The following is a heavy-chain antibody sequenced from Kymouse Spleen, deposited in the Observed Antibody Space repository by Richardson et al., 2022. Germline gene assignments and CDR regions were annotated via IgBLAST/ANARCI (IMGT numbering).Heavy chain of an antibody. CDR2: TYYRSKWYN. D-gene: IGHD2-15*01. Sequence: QVQLQQSGPGLVKPSQTLSLTCAISGDSVSSNSAAWNWIRQSPSRGLEWLGRTYYRSKWYNDYAVSVKSRITINPDTSKNQFSLQLNSVTPEDTAVYYCAREGDYCSGGSCYPYYFDYWGQGTLVTVSS. CDR1: GDSVSSNSAA. J-gene: IGHJ4*02. V-gene: IGHV6-1*01. CDR3: AREGDYCSGGSCYPYYFDY.